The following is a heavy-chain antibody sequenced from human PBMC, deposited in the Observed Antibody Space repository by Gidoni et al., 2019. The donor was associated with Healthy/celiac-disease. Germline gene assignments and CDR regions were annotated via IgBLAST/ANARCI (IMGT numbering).Heavy chain of an antibody. D-gene: IGHD3-9*01. V-gene: IGHV4-39*01. CDR2: IYSSGST. J-gene: IGHJ4*02. Sequence: QLQLQESGPGLVKPSETLSLTCTVSGGSISSSSYYWGWIRQPPGKGLEWIGSIYSSGSTYYNPSLKSRVTISVDTSKNQFSLKLSSVTAADTAVYYCARHLYYDILTGYPELPFDYWGQGTLVTVSS. CDR1: GGSISSSSYY. CDR3: ARHLYYDILTGYPELPFDY.